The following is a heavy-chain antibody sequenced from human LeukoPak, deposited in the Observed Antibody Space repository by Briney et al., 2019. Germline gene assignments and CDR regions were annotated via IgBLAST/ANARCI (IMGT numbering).Heavy chain of an antibody. V-gene: IGHV4-30-2*01. D-gene: IGHD3-16*01. CDR2: IYHSGST. Sequence: SETLSLTCAVSGGSISSGGYSWSWIRQPPGKGLEWIGYIYHSGSTYYNPSLKSRVTISVDRSKNQFSLKLSSVTAADTAVYYCARGGSPNDPFDYWGQGTLVTVSS. CDR3: ARGGSPNDPFDY. J-gene: IGHJ4*02. CDR1: GGSISSGGYS.